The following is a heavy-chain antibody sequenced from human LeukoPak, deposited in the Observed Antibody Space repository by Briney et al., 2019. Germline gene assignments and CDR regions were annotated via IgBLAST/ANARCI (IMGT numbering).Heavy chain of an antibody. CDR1: GFTLSTYG. J-gene: IGHJ4*02. V-gene: IGHV3-23*01. CDR3: AKSVYHSANY. CDR2: ISGGTT. D-gene: IGHD2/OR15-2a*01. Sequence: GGSLRLSCAASGFTLSTYGMSWVRQAPGKGLEWVSSISGGTTYYADSVKGRFTISRDNSKNTVSLQMNSLRAEDTAVYYCAKSVYHSANYWGQGTLVTVSS.